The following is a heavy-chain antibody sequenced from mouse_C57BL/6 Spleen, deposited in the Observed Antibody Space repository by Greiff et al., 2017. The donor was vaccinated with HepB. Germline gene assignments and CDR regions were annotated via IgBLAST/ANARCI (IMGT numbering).Heavy chain of an antibody. D-gene: IGHD2-4*01. Sequence: EVQLQQSGPELVKPGASVKISCKASGYTFTDYYMNWVKQSHGKSLEWIGDINPNNGGTSYNQKFKGKATLTVDKSSSTAYMELRSLTSEDSAVYDCASWYDYDGFAYWGQGTLVTVSA. J-gene: IGHJ3*01. CDR3: ASWYDYDGFAY. V-gene: IGHV1-26*01. CDR2: INPNNGGT. CDR1: GYTFTDYY.